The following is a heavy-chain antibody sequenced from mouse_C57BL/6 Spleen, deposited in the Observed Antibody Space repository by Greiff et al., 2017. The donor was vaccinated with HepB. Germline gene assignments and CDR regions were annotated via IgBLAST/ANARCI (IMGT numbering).Heavy chain of an antibody. CDR2: IYPSDSET. D-gene: IGHD1-1*01. J-gene: IGHJ4*01. CDR3: VRRELPLAMDY. CDR1: GYTFTSYW. Sequence: QVQLQQPGAELVRPGSSVKLSCKASGYTFTSYWMDWVKQRPGQGLEWIGNIYPSDSETHYNQKFKDKATLTVDKSSSTAYMQLSSLTSEDSAVYYCVRRELPLAMDYWGQGTSVTVSS. V-gene: IGHV1-61*01.